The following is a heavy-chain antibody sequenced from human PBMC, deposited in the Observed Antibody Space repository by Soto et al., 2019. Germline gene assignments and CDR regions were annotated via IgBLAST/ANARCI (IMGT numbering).Heavy chain of an antibody. D-gene: IGHD4-17*01. J-gene: IGHJ6*02. CDR3: ARVPPFYGDYSYYYYGLDV. V-gene: IGHV1-2*02. CDR1: GFTFRVYF. Sequence: ASGRVSCKASGFTFRVYFIHYVRQPPVQGREGMGWINPDSGDTSYTQKFQGRVTMTRDTSINTVYLELSRLRSDDTAVYYCARVPPFYGDYSYYYYGLDVWGPGTTVTVYS. CDR2: INPDSGDT.